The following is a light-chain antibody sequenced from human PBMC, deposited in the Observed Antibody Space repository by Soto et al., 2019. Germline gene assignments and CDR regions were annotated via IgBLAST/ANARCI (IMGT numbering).Light chain of an antibody. V-gene: IGKV1-5*01. Sequence: IQMTQSPSSLSASVGDRVTISCRASQSISSWLAWYQQTPGKAPKLLIYDASSLESGVPSRFSGSGSGTEFTLTVSSLQPDDFATYYCHQYHNFPRTFGQGTKVDIK. CDR3: HQYHNFPRT. CDR1: QSISSW. J-gene: IGKJ1*01. CDR2: DAS.